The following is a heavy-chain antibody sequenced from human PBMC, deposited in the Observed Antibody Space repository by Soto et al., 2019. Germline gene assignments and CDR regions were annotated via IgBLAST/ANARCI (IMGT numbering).Heavy chain of an antibody. CDR3: AVGVRSLAVAGWQLTY. Sequence: PGESLKTSCKGSGYSFANYWLAWVRQMPGKGLEYMGIIYPGDCDTRYSPSFQGQVTISANKSISTAYLQWSSLQASDTAIYYYAVGVRSLAVAGWQLTYWGQGSPVTVSS. CDR2: IYPGDCDT. V-gene: IGHV5-51*01. D-gene: IGHD6-19*01. CDR1: GYSFANYW. J-gene: IGHJ4*02.